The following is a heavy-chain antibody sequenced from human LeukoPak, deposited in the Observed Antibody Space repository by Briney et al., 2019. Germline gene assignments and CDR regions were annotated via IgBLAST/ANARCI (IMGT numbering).Heavy chain of an antibody. J-gene: IGHJ4*01. CDR2: IYPGDSHT. CDR3: ARAGKVDGWGSYYADY. V-gene: IGHV5-51*01. D-gene: IGHD3-10*01. CDR1: GYSFTSYC. Sequence: ESLKIPGKGSGYSFTSYCIGCVRQMPGKGVEWNWFIYPGDSHTIYTPSFHCQVTISVDESISTAYLQWSSLKVSDTAMYYCARAGKVDGWGSYYADYWGPGTLVTVSS.